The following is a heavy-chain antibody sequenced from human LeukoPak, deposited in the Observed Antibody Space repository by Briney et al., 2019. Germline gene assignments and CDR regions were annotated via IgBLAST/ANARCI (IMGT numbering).Heavy chain of an antibody. V-gene: IGHV3-7*01. D-gene: IGHD6-25*01. CDR3: AREGRGGFDI. J-gene: IGHJ3*02. Sequence: GGSLRLSCAASGFTFSNAWMSWVRQAPGKGLEWVANIKQDGSEKEYVGSVKGRFTISRDNAKNSLYLQMNSLRAEDTAVYYCAREGRGGFDIWGQGTMVTVSS. CDR2: IKQDGSEK. CDR1: GFTFSNAW.